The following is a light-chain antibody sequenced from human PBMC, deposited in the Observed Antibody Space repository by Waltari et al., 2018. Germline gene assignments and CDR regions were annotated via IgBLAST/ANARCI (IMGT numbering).Light chain of an antibody. CDR2: KDI. V-gene: IGLV3-25*03. Sequence: SYELTQPPSVTVSPAQTARITCSGVGDALATQSAYCSKQRPGQAPVLLIYKDIERATGIPERFSGSTSGSTSGTTATLTVSGVQAEDETDYYCQSADITGHSVVFGGGTKLT. CDR3: QSADITGHSVV. CDR1: ALATQS. J-gene: IGLJ2*01.